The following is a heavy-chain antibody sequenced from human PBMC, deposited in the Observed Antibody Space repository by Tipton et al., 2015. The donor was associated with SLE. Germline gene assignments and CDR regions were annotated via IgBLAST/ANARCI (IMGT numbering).Heavy chain of an antibody. V-gene: IGHV3-33*08. CDR1: GFTFSSYG. D-gene: IGHD6-19*01. Sequence: SLRLSCAASGFTFSSYGMHWVRQAPGKGLEWVAVIWYDGSNKYYADSVKGRFTISRDNSKNTLYLQMNSLRPDDTAVYYCAAGIAVAGDYWGQGTQVTVSS. CDR2: IWYDGSNK. J-gene: IGHJ4*02. CDR3: AAGIAVAGDY.